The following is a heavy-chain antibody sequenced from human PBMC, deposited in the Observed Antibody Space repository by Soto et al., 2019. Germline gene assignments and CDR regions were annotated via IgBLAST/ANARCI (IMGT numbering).Heavy chain of an antibody. Sequence: EVQLVESGGGLVQPGGSLRLSCAASGYSISTYWMSWVRQAPGKGLEWVANVKQDGSEEYYVDAVKGRFTISRDNAKNPVYLHMTSLRAEDTAVYYCAALDTAMVKPAGYWGQGTLVTVSS. J-gene: IGHJ4*02. V-gene: IGHV3-7*01. CDR1: GYSISTYW. CDR2: VKQDGSEE. CDR3: AALDTAMVKPAGY. D-gene: IGHD5-18*01.